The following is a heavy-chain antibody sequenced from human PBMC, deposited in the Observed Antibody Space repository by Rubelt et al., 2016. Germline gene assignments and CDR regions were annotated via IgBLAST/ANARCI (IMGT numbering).Heavy chain of an antibody. V-gene: IGHV1-69*04. CDR1: GDSFSSYA. J-gene: IGHJ4*02. CDR3: ARGRKEYGGNSGILAY. CDR2: IIPLVGIA. Sequence: QVQLVQSGAEAKKPGSSVKVSCKIFGDSFSSYAITWVRQAPGQGLEWMGRIIPLVGIANYAQRFQGRVTITADKTANTTYTELRSLRCEDTAVYFCARGRKEYGGNSGILAYWGKGALVTVSS. D-gene: IGHD4-23*01.